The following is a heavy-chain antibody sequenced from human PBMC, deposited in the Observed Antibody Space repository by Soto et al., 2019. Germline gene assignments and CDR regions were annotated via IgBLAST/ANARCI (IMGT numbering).Heavy chain of an antibody. J-gene: IGHJ4*02. Sequence: SETLSLTCAVFGGSVSSETHFWSWIRQPPGKGLEWIGYIYHSGITNSNPSLKGRLTISVDKSTNHFSLSLASATAADTAIYYCAREDMSGTYYFDSWGQGTRVTVSS. V-gene: IGHV4-61*03. CDR1: GGSVSSETHF. CDR2: IYHSGIT. CDR3: AREDMSGTYYFDS. D-gene: IGHD1-26*01.